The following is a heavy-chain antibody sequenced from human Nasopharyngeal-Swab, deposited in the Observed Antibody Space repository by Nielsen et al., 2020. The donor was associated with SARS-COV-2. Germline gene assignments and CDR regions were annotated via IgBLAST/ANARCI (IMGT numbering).Heavy chain of an antibody. CDR3: ARSGTYYGMDV. Sequence: KASCKASGYNFASYWIGWVRQMPGRGLEWMGIIYPGDSDTRYSPSFQGQVTISVDKSINTAFLHSSSLKASDIATYYCARSGTYYGMDVWGQGTTVIVSS. D-gene: IGHD1-26*01. CDR1: GYNFASYW. V-gene: IGHV5-51*01. J-gene: IGHJ6*02. CDR2: IYPGDSDT.